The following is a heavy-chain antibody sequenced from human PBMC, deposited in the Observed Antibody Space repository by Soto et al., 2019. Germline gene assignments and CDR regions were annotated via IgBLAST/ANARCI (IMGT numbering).Heavy chain of an antibody. Sequence: QVQLVQYGAEVKKPGASVKVSCKTSSYTFTTYGISWVRQAPGQGFEWMGWISANNGNTNHAQKFRGRISMTTDTSTSTAYMEVRSLRSDDTAVYYCAREGRGYEDYWGQGTLVIVSS. CDR1: SYTFTTYG. J-gene: IGHJ4*02. D-gene: IGHD5-12*01. CDR2: ISANNGNT. CDR3: AREGRGYEDY. V-gene: IGHV1-18*01.